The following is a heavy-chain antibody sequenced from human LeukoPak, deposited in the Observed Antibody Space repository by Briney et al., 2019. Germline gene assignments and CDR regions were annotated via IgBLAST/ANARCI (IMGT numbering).Heavy chain of an antibody. D-gene: IGHD3-10*01. CDR2: IWYDGSNK. V-gene: IGHV3-33*08. Sequence: GGSLRLSCAASGFTFSSYAMSWVRQAPGKGLEWVAVIWYDGSNKYYADSVKGRFTISRDNSKNTLYLQMNSLRAEDTAVYYCARDILPGYITPDYWGQGTLVTVSS. CDR3: ARDILPGYITPDY. CDR1: GFTFSSYA. J-gene: IGHJ4*02.